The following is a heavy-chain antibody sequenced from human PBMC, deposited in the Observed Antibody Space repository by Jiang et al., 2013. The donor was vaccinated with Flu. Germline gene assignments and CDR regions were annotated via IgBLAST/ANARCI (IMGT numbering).Heavy chain of an antibody. CDR3: ARGSGGYDSSGYYYFDY. J-gene: IGHJ4*02. Sequence: GAEVKKPGSSVKVSCKASGGTFSSYAISWVRQAPGQGLEWMGRIIPILGIANYAQKFQGRVTITADKSTSTAYMELSSLRSEDTAVYYCARGSGGYDSSGYYYFDYWGQGTLVTV. CDR2: IIPILGIA. CDR1: GGTFSSYA. D-gene: IGHD3-22*01. V-gene: IGHV1-69*04.